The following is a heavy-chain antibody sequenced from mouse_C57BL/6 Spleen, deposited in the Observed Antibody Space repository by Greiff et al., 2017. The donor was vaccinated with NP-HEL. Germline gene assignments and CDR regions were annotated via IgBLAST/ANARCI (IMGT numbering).Heavy chain of an antibody. CDR3: ARSGIGPPFAY. V-gene: IGHV1-19*01. D-gene: IGHD3-1*01. CDR2: INPYNGGT. Sequence: EVKRVESGPVLVKPGASVKMSCKASGYTFTDYYMNWVKQSHGKSLEWIGVINPYNGGTSYNQKFKGKATLTVDKSSSTAYMELNSLTSDDSAVYYCARSGIGPPFAYWGQGTLVTVSA. J-gene: IGHJ3*01. CDR1: GYTFTDYY.